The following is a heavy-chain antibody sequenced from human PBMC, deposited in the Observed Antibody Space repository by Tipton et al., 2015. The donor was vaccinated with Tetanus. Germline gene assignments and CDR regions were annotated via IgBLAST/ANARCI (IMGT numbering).Heavy chain of an antibody. CDR3: AGVTAQRTELYFDH. Sequence: TLSLICTVSGDSVSGYYWSWIRQPPGKGLEWIGYVYYIGSTNHNPSLKSRVTISMDRSKNQISLQLTSVTAADTAVYFCAGVTAQRTELYFDHWGQGTLVTVSS. J-gene: IGHJ4*02. CDR1: GDSVSGYY. CDR2: VYYIGST. V-gene: IGHV4-59*02. D-gene: IGHD6-13*01.